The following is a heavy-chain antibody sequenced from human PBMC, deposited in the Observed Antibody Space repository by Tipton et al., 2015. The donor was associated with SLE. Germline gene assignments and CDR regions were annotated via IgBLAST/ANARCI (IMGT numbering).Heavy chain of an antibody. CDR3: AIGYCSDGVCYGCGSFDS. CDR1: GDSITTTNYF. V-gene: IGHV4-39*07. CDR2: IYPTGNS. D-gene: IGHD2-15*01. J-gene: IGHJ4*02. Sequence: LRLSCSVSGDSITTTNYFWGWIRQPPGKGLEWLAIIYPTGNSYFNPSLKSRVTIGLDTFKNQVSLTLNSVIAADTAVYYCAIGYCSDGVCYGCGSFDSWGPGTLVTVS.